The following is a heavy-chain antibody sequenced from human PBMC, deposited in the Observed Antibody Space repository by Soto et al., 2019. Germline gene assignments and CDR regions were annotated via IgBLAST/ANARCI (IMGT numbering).Heavy chain of an antibody. J-gene: IGHJ2*01. V-gene: IGHV1-46*01. CDR3: ARDPLFSSWYWYFDL. CDR1: GYTFTSYY. CDR2: INPSGGST. Sequence: ASVKVSCKASGYTFTSYYMHWVRQAPGQGLEWMGIINPSGGSTSYAQKFQGRVTMTRDTSTSTVYMELSSLRAEDTAVYYCARDPLFSSWYWYFDLWGRGTLVTVSS. D-gene: IGHD6-13*01.